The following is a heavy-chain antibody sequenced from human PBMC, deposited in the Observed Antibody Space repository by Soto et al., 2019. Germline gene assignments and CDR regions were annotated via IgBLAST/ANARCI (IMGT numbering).Heavy chain of an antibody. V-gene: IGHV1-2*02. D-gene: IGHD6-6*01. J-gene: IGHJ4*02. Sequence: ASVKVSCKASGYTFTGYYMHWVRQAPGQGLKWMGWINPNSGGTNYAQKFQGRVTMTRDTSISTAYMELSRLRSDDTAVYYCARVFRIAARPMNYWGQGTLVTVSS. CDR3: ARVFRIAARPMNY. CDR1: GYTFTGYY. CDR2: INPNSGGT.